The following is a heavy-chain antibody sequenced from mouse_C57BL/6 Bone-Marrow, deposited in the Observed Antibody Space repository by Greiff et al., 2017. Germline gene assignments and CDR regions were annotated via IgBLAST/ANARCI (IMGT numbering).Heavy chain of an antibody. CDR2: INPISGYT. J-gene: IGHJ3*01. Sequence: QVQLKQSGAELARPGASVKMSCKASGYTFTSYTMHWVKQRPGQGLEWIGYINPISGYTKYNEKFKDKATLTADKSSSTAYMQLSSLTSEDSAVYYCARWKGAWFAYWGKGTLVTVSA. V-gene: IGHV1-4*01. CDR1: GYTFTSYT. CDR3: ARWKGAWFAY.